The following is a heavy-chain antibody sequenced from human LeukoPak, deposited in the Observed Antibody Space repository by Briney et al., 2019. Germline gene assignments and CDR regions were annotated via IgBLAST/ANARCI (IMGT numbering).Heavy chain of an antibody. CDR1: GSSFSGYY. CDR2: ILPSGGT. V-gene: IGHV4-34*01. Sequence: ASGTLSLTCAVYGSSFSGYYWSWIRQPPGRGLEWIGEILPSGGTTYSPSLKSRVTLSVDTSRNQFSLKLTSVTAADTAVYYCARGGVITIIQWGQGTLVTVSS. J-gene: IGHJ4*02. CDR3: ARGGVITIIQ. D-gene: IGHD3-22*01.